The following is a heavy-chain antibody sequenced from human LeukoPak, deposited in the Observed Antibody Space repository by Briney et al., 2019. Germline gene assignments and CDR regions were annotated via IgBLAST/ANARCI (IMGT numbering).Heavy chain of an antibody. CDR1: GFTFSSYS. CDR2: ISSSSSYI. D-gene: IGHD3-10*01. Sequence: GGSLRLSCAASGFTFSSYSMNWVRQAPGKGLEWVSSISSSSSYIYYAGSVKGRFTISRDNAKNSLYLQMNSLRAEDTAVYYCARAMYYYGSGRGYYYYYYMDVWGKGTTVTVSS. V-gene: IGHV3-21*01. CDR3: ARAMYYYGSGRGYYYYYYMDV. J-gene: IGHJ6*03.